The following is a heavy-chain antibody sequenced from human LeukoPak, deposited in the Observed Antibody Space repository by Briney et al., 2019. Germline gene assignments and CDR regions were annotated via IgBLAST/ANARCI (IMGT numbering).Heavy chain of an antibody. CDR3: ARQVDTSMALPDY. J-gene: IGHJ4*02. CDR1: VYSFTSYG. Sequence: GASVKVSCKTSVYSFTSYGVSWVRQAPGQRLDWMGWISTYNYNTNYAQKFRGRVTLTKDTSTSTVYMELRSLRFDDTAIYYCARQVDTSMALPDYWGQGTLFTVSS. D-gene: IGHD5-18*01. CDR2: ISTYNYNT. V-gene: IGHV1-18*01.